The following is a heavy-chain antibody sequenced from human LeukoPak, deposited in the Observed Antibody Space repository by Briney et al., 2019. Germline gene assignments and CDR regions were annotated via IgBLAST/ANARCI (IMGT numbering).Heavy chain of an antibody. V-gene: IGHV4-30-2*01. CDR2: IYHSGST. CDR1: GGSISSGGYS. J-gene: IGHJ5*02. D-gene: IGHD1-7*01. CDR3: ARARNSQAWFDP. Sequence: SETLSLTCAVSGGSISSGGYSWSWIRQPPGKGLEWIGYIYHSGSTYYNPSLKSRVTISVDTSKNQFSLRLSSVTAADTAVYYCARARNSQAWFDPWGQGTVVTVSS.